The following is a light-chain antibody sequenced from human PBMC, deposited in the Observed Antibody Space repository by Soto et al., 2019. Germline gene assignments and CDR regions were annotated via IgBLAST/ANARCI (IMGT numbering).Light chain of an antibody. CDR3: QQYNNWPPSWT. Sequence: EIVMTQSPATLSVSPGERATLSCRASQSVSSNLAWYQQKPGQAPRLLIYDTSTRATGISARFSGSGSGTDFTLTISGLQSEDFAAYYCQQYNNWPPSWTFGQGTKVDIK. CDR1: QSVSSN. CDR2: DTS. V-gene: IGKV3-15*01. J-gene: IGKJ1*01.